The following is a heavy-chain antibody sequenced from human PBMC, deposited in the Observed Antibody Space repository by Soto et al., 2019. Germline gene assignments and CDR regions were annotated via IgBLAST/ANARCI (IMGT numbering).Heavy chain of an antibody. D-gene: IGHD2-2*01. Sequence: QVQVVESGGGVVQPGMSLRLSCAGSGFAFSNYGFHWVRQAPGKGLEWGAHITNDGTKKFYADSVKGLFTISRYNSETTVDLQQTSLTPDDTALFYSARDIAMPTVSVLVYRGHGTLITVST. CDR1: GFAFSNYG. J-gene: IGHJ4*01. V-gene: IGHV3-30*03. CDR3: ARDIAMPTVSVLVY. CDR2: ITNDGTKK.